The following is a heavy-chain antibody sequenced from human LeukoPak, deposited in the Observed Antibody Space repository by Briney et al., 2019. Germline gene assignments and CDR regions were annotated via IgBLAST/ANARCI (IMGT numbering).Heavy chain of an antibody. CDR1: GYTFTSYG. CDR3: AIPGIAAAGTRDYYYYYYMDV. J-gene: IGHJ6*03. Sequence: ASVKVSCKASGYTFTSYGISWVRQAPGQGLEWMGWIGAYNGNTIYAQKLQGRVTMTTDTSTSTAYMELRSLRSEDTAVYYCAIPGIAAAGTRDYYYYYYMDVWGKGTTVTVSS. V-gene: IGHV1-18*01. D-gene: IGHD6-13*01. CDR2: IGAYNGNT.